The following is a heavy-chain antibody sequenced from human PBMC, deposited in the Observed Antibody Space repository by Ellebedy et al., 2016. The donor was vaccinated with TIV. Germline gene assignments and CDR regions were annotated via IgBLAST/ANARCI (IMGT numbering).Heavy chain of an antibody. CDR3: TRDLYSDSGSPSDI. CDR1: GYIFTSSY. D-gene: IGHD4-11*01. CDR2: ISVNTGDT. J-gene: IGHJ4*02. Sequence: ASVKVSXXASGYIFTSSYMHWVRQASGQGLEWMGGISVNTGDTNYAQKVQGRVTMTTDASTSTAYMELRSLRSDDTAVYYCTRDLYSDSGSPSDIWGQGTLVTVSS. V-gene: IGHV1-18*04.